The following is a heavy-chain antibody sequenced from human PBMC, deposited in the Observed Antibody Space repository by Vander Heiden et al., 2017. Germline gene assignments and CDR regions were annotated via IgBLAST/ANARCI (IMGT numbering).Heavy chain of an antibody. CDR3: ARHDSGLWYFDL. J-gene: IGHJ2*01. D-gene: IGHD3-10*01. CDR1: RGSVRSSAYF. CDR2: IFYAGNT. V-gene: IGHV4-39*01. Sequence: QLQLQASGPGLVMPSETLSLTCSVSRGSVRSSAYFWAWIRQPPGKGLEWIASIFYAGNTFYNPSLKSRVSISVDMPSDQFSLKLTSVIASDTAVYYCARHDSGLWYFDLWGRGTLVTVSS.